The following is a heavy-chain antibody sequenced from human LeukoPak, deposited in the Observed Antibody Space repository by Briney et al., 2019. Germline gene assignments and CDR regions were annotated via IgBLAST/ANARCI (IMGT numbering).Heavy chain of an antibody. V-gene: IGHV3-21*01. CDR3: ARVGFGELFGVFDY. Sequence: GGSLRLSCAASGFTFSSYSMNWVRQAPGKGLEWVSSISSSSSYIYYADSVKGRFTISRDNAKNSLYLQMNSLRAEDTAVYYCARVGFGELFGVFDYWGQGTLVTVSS. D-gene: IGHD3-10*01. CDR2: ISSSSSYI. CDR1: GFTFSSYS. J-gene: IGHJ4*02.